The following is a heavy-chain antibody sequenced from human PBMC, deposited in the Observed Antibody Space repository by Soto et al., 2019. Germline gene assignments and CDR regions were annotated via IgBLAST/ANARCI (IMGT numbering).Heavy chain of an antibody. Sequence: QLQLQESGPGLVKPSETLSLTCTVSGGSISSSSYYWGWIRQPPGKGLEWIGSIYYSGSTYYNPSLKSRVTISVDTYKHQFSLKLSSVTAADTAVYYCARRVKYYYGMDVWGQGTTVTVSS. CDR1: GGSISSSSYY. D-gene: IGHD3-10*01. CDR2: IYYSGST. J-gene: IGHJ6*02. V-gene: IGHV4-39*01. CDR3: ARRVKYYYGMDV.